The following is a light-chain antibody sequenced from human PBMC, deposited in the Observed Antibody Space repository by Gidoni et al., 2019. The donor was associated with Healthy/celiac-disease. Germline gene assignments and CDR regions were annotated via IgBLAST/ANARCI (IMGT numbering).Light chain of an antibody. V-gene: IGKV1-6*01. Sequence: AIQMTQSPSSLSGSVGDRVTITCRARQGISNDLGWYQQKPGKAPKLLIYAASSLQSGVPSRFSGSGSGTDFTLTISSLQPEDFATYYCLQDYNPPWTFGQGTKVEIK. J-gene: IGKJ1*01. CDR1: QGISND. CDR2: AAS. CDR3: LQDYNPPWT.